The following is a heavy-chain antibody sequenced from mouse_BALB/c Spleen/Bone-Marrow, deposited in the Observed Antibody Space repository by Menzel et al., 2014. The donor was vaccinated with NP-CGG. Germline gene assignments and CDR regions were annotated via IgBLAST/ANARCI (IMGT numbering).Heavy chain of an antibody. CDR1: GYTFTSYY. J-gene: IGHJ2*01. D-gene: IGHD4-1*01. V-gene: IGHV1S56*01. CDR3: AREANWNFGY. Sequence: QVQLQQPGPELVKPGASVRISCKAAGYTFTSYYIHWVKQRPGQGLEWIGWIYPGNVNTKYNEKFKGKATLTADKSSSTAYFLLSSLTSEDTAVYFCAREANWNFGYWGQGTTLTVSS. CDR2: IYPGNVNT.